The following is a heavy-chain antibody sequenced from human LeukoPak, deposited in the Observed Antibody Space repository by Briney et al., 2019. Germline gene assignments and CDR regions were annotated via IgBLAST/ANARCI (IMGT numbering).Heavy chain of an antibody. CDR3: ARDAYNGSYLDY. CDR1: GFTFSSYA. J-gene: IGHJ4*02. D-gene: IGHD1-26*01. V-gene: IGHV3-30-3*01. Sequence: GSSLRLSCSASGFTFSSYAIHWVRQAPGKGLEWVAVISFDGSNKYYADSVKGRFTISRDNSKNTLYLQMNSLRAQDTPVYYCARDAYNGSYLDYWGPGTLVTASS. CDR2: ISFDGSNK.